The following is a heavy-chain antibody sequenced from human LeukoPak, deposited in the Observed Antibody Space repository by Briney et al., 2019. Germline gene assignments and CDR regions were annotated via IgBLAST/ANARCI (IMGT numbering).Heavy chain of an antibody. CDR2: IYYSGST. CDR1: GGSISSYY. V-gene: IGHV4-59*12. D-gene: IGHD1-26*01. CDR3: ARGVADEVGATWSRGKLYGMDV. Sequence: SETLSLTCTVSGGSISSYYWSWIRQPPGKGLEWIGYIYYSGSTYYNPSLKSRVTISVDMSKNQFSLKLSSVTAADTAVYYCARGVADEVGATWSRGKLYGMDVWGQGTTVTVSS. J-gene: IGHJ6*02.